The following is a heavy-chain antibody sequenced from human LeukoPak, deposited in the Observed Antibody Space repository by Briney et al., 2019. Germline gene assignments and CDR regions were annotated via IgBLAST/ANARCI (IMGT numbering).Heavy chain of an antibody. J-gene: IGHJ4*02. CDR1: GFTFNSYA. CDR2: ISGSGDST. Sequence: PGGSLRLSCAAAGFTFNSYAMTWVRQAPGKGLEWVSAISGSGDSTYYADSVKGRFTISRDNSRNTLYLQMNSLRAGDTAVYYCAKSFRSTSLDYWGQGTLVTVSS. D-gene: IGHD2-2*01. V-gene: IGHV3-23*01. CDR3: AKSFRSTSLDY.